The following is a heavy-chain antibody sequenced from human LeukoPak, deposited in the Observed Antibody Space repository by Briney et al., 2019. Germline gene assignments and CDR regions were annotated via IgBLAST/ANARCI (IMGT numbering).Heavy chain of an antibody. CDR1: GFTFSSYW. CDR3: AREQEGSSWDFDY. J-gene: IGHJ4*02. V-gene: IGHV3-7*01. D-gene: IGHD6-13*01. Sequence: GGSLRLSCAASGFTFSSYWMSWVRQAPGKGLEWVANIKQDGSEKYYVDSVKGRFTISRDNAKNSLYLQMNSLRAEDTAVYYCAREQEGSSWDFDYWGQGTLVTVYS. CDR2: IKQDGSEK.